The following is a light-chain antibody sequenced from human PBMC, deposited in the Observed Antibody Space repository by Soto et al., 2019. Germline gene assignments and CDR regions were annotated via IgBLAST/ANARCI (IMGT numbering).Light chain of an antibody. CDR3: KQYGSSPET. V-gene: IGKV3-20*01. CDR1: QSVSSSY. Sequence: EIVLTQSPGTLSLSPGERATLSCRASQSVSSSYLAWYQQKPGQAPRLLIYGASSRDTGIPDRFSGSGSGTDFTLTISRLEPEDFAGYYCKQYGSSPETFGQGTKVEIK. J-gene: IGKJ1*01. CDR2: GAS.